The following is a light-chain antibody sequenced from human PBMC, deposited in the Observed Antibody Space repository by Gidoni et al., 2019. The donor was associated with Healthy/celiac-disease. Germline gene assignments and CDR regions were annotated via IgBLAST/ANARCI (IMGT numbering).Light chain of an antibody. Sequence: EIVMTQSPATLSVSPGERATLSCRASQSFSSNLAWYQQKPGQAPRLLIYGASTRATGIPARFDGSGSGTEFTLTISRLQSEDFAVYYCQQLGTFGQGTKLEIK. J-gene: IGKJ2*02. CDR2: GAS. CDR3: QQLGT. V-gene: IGKV3-15*01. CDR1: QSFSSN.